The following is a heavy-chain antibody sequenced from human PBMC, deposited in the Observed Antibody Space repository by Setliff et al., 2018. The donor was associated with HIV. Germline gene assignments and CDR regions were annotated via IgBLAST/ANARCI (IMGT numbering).Heavy chain of an antibody. Sequence: SETLSLTCSVSGGSISGHYWGWVRQPPGKGLEWIGRVSSRGDTNYNPSLKSRVTMSVDTSKNQFSLKLTSVTASDTAVYYCARAAAGNTGPFDLWGQGSPVTVSS. CDR3: ARAAAGNTGPFDL. J-gene: IGHJ4*02. V-gene: IGHV4-4*09. D-gene: IGHD4-17*01. CDR2: VSSRGDT. CDR1: GGSISGHY.